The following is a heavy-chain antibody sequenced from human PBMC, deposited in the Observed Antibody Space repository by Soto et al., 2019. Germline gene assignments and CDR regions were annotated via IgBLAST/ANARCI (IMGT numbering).Heavy chain of an antibody. J-gene: IGHJ5*02. CDR3: AREGGSETLQPSYNWFDT. CDR2: INANNGGA. D-gene: IGHD6-25*01. CDR1: GYTFTGYY. V-gene: IGHV1-2*02. Sequence: ASVKVSCTASGYTFTGYYVNWVRQAPGQGLEFMGWINANNGGAGSAQQFQGRVTVTRDTSITTVYMELSNLRSDDTAVYYCAREGGSETLQPSYNWFDTWGQGTLVTVAS.